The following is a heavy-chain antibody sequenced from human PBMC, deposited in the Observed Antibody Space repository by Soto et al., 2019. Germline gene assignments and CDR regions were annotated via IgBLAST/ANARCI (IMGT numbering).Heavy chain of an antibody. CDR1: GFSLSPRGVG. J-gene: IGHJ4*02. V-gene: IGHV2-5*02. CDR3: PHKGGGDRILDY. Sequence: QITLKESGPTLVKPTQTLTLTCTFSGFSLSPRGVGVGWIRQPPGKALEWLALIYWDGYKHYSPYLESRLTLTENTPKNLLGLTMTNMDPMHTSTYYDPHKGGGDRILDYWGQGTLVTVSS. CDR2: IYWDGYK. D-gene: IGHD3-16*01.